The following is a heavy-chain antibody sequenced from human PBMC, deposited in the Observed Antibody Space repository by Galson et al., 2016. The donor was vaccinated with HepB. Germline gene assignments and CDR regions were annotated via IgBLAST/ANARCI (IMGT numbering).Heavy chain of an antibody. CDR3: ARDSGNPDGFDI. J-gene: IGHJ3*02. V-gene: IGHV3-48*04. CDR2: ITSSTNTI. Sequence: SLRLSCAASGFTFSSYSMNWVRQAPGKGLEWLSYITSSTNTIYYADSVKSRFTISRDNAKSSLYLRMNSLRAEDTAVYYCARDSGNPDGFDIWGQGTMVTVSS. CDR1: GFTFSSYS. D-gene: IGHD3-10*01.